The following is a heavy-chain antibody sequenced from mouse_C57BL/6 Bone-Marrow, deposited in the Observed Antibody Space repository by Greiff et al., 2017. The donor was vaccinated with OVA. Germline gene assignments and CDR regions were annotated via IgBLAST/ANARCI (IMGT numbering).Heavy chain of an antibody. CDR3: DGYYY. D-gene: IGHD2-3*01. CDR1: GFNIHDDV. J-gene: IGHJ2*01. Sequence: VQLQQSGAELVRPGASVKLSCTASGFNIHDDVMHWVKQRPEQGLEWIGWIDPETGDTDYASKFQGKATITVDTSSNTAYLQLSSRTSEDTAVYYCDGYYYWGQGTTLTVSA. CDR2: IDPETGDT. V-gene: IGHV14-4*01.